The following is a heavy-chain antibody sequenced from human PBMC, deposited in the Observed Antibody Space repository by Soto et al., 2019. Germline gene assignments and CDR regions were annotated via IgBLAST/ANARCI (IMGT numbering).Heavy chain of an antibody. V-gene: IGHV3-15*01. Sequence: GVSLRLSCAASGFTFSNSWMSWVGQAPGKGLEWVGRIKSKTDGGTTDYAAPVKGRFTISRDDSKNTLYLQMNSLKTEDTAVYYCTTEGGSTSCYCPATFDYWGQGTLVTVSS. D-gene: IGHD2-2*01. J-gene: IGHJ4*02. CDR3: TTEGGSTSCYCPATFDY. CDR2: IKSKTDGGTT. CDR1: GFTFSNSW.